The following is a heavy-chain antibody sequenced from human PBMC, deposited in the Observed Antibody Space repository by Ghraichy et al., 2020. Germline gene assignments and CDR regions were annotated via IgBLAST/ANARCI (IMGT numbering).Heavy chain of an antibody. CDR2: IKPDGSEG. V-gene: IGHV3-7*01. CDR3: TSISLGGAGNDY. Sequence: LTCAASGFSFTTSWMNWVRQAPGKGLEWVANIKPDGSEGYYVDSVKGRFTISRDNAQKSLYLHMTSLRADDTAVYYCTSISLGGAGNDYWGQGTLVTVSS. CDR1: GFSFTTSW. D-gene: IGHD6-19*01. J-gene: IGHJ4*02.